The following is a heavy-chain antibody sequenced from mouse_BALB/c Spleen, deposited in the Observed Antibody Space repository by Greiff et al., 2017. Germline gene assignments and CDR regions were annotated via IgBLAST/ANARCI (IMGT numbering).Heavy chain of an antibody. Sequence: DVQLVESGGGLVKPGGSLKLSCAASGFTFSDYYMYWVRQTPEKRLEWVATISDGGSYTYYPDSVKGRFTISRDNAKNNLYLQMSSLKSEDTAMYYCARDREGKGAMDYWGQGTSVTVSS. CDR3: ARDREGKGAMDY. CDR1: GFTFSDYY. CDR2: ISDGGSYT. D-gene: IGHD1-3*01. J-gene: IGHJ4*01. V-gene: IGHV5-4*02.